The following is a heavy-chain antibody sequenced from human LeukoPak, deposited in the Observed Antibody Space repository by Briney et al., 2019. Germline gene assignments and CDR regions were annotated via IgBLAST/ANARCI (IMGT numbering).Heavy chain of an antibody. CDR1: GFTFDDYA. Sequence: PGRSLRLSCAASGFTFDDYAMHWVRQAPGKGLEWVSAISWNSGSIGYADSVKGRFTISRENAKNSLYLQMNSLRADDTALYYCAKGRAAAATPYHFDYWGQGTLVTVSS. V-gene: IGHV3-9*01. J-gene: IGHJ4*02. D-gene: IGHD6-13*01. CDR2: ISWNSGSI. CDR3: AKGRAAAATPYHFDY.